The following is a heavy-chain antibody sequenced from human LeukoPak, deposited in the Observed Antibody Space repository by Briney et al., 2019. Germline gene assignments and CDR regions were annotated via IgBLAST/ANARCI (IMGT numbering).Heavy chain of an antibody. CDR1: GGTFSSYA. V-gene: IGHV1-69*05. J-gene: IGHJ4*02. Sequence: SVKVSCKASGGTFSSYAISWVRQAPGQGLEWMGRIIPIFGTANYAQKFQGRVTITTDEPTSTAYMELSSLRSEDTAVYYCARDGVVTTHIDYWGQGTLVTVSS. D-gene: IGHD3-3*01. CDR2: IIPIFGTA. CDR3: ARDGVVTTHIDY.